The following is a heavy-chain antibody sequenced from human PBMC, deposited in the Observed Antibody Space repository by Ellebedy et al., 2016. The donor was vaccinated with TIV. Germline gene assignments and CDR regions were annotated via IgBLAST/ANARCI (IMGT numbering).Heavy chain of an antibody. CDR1: GGSISRSSSY. CDR3: ARWFGELLYVRWFDA. V-gene: IGHV4-39*01. J-gene: IGHJ5*02. CDR2: IYNTGST. D-gene: IGHD3-10*01. Sequence: SETLSLTCSVSGGSISRSSSYWGWIRQSPQKGLEWIGSIYNTGSTFYNPSLMSRVTISVDTSKSQFSLRLTSVTAADTAVYYCARWFGELLYVRWFDAWGQGTLVTVSS.